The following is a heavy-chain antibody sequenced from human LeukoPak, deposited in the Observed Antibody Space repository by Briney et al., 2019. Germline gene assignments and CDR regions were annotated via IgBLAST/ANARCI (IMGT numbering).Heavy chain of an antibody. V-gene: IGHV3-21*01. J-gene: IGHJ6*03. CDR2: ISSSSSYI. D-gene: IGHD6-6*01. CDR3: ARVSSIAARAMDV. Sequence: GGSLRLSCAASGFTFSSYSMNWVRQASGKGLEWVSSISSSSSYIYYADSVKGRFTISRDNAKNSLYLQMNSLRAEDTAVYYCARVSSIAARAMDVWGKGTTVTVSS. CDR1: GFTFSSYS.